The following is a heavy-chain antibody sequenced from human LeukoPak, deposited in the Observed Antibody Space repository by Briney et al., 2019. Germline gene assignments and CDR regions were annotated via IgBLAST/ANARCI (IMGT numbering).Heavy chain of an antibody. CDR2: INPNSGGT. V-gene: IGHV1-2*02. Sequence: ASVKVSRKASGYTFTGYYMHWVLQAPGQGLEWMGWINPNSGGTNYAQKFQGRVTMTRDTSISTAYMELSRLRSDDTAVYYCASGYSSGWYYFDYWGQGTLVTVSS. CDR1: GYTFTGYY. CDR3: ASGYSSGWYYFDY. J-gene: IGHJ4*02. D-gene: IGHD6-19*01.